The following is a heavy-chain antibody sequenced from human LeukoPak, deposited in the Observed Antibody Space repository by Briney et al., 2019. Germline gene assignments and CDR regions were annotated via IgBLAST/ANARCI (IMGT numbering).Heavy chain of an antibody. CDR1: GFTFGDYG. D-gene: IGHD6-19*01. V-gene: IGHV3-11*03. Sequence: PGGSLRLSCTTSGFTFGDYGMSWFRQAPGKGLEWVSYISSSSDYISYAGSVKSRFTISRDNAKSSLYLQMNSLRAEYTAVYYCARCQYNSSPDFWGQGTLVAVSS. CDR3: ARCQYNSSPDF. CDR2: ISSSSDYI. J-gene: IGHJ4*02.